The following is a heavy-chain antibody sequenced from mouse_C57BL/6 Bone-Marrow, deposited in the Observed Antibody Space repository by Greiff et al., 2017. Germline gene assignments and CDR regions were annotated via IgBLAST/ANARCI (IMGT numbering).Heavy chain of an antibody. Sequence: EVKLQESGPELVKPGASVKMSCKASGYTFTDYNMHWVKQSHGKSLEWIGYINPNNGGTSYNQKFKGKATLTVNKSSSTAYMELRSLTSEDSAVYYCARSYYYGSSYEAYWGQGTLVTVSA. J-gene: IGHJ3*01. CDR2: INPNNGGT. D-gene: IGHD1-1*01. CDR1: GYTFTDYN. CDR3: ARSYYYGSSYEAY. V-gene: IGHV1-22*01.